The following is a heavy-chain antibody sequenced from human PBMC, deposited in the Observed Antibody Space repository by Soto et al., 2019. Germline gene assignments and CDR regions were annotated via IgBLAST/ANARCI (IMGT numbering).Heavy chain of an antibody. J-gene: IGHJ6*02. D-gene: IGHD6-6*01. V-gene: IGHV5-51*01. CDR2: IYPGDSDT. CDR3: ARQRYSSSLYYYYYGMDV. Sequence: GESLKISCKGSGYSLTSYWIGWVRQMPGKGLEWMGIIYPGDSDTRYSPSFQGQVTISADKSISTAYLQWSSLKASDTAMYYCARQRYSSSLYYYYYGMDVWGQGTTVTDSS. CDR1: GYSLTSYW.